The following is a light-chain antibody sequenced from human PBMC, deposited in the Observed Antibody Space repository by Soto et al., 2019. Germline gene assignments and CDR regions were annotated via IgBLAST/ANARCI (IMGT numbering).Light chain of an antibody. V-gene: IGLV1-47*02. J-gene: IGLJ1*01. CDR2: TDD. CDR1: SSNIGSNF. Sequence: SVLTQPPSASGTPGQRVTISCSGSSSNIGSNFVSWYQQLPGTAPKLLIYTDDQRPSGVPDRFSGSKSGTSASLAISGLRSEDEADYYCASWDDSLSGYVFGTGTKVTVL. CDR3: ASWDDSLSGYV.